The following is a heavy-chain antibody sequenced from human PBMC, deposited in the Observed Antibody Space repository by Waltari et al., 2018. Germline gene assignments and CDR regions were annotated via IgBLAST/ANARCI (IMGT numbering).Heavy chain of an antibody. CDR3: GRARWEVLGPDY. J-gene: IGHJ4*02. D-gene: IGHD1-26*01. CDR2: INSDGSNT. V-gene: IGHV3-74*03. CDR1: GFTFSSYW. Sequence: EVQLVESGGGLVQPGGSLRLSCTVSGFTFSSYWMHWFRRAPGKGLVWVSRINSDGSNTTYADSVKGRFTVSRDNAKNTLYLQMNILTGEDTAVYYCGRARWEVLGPDYWGQGTLVTVSS.